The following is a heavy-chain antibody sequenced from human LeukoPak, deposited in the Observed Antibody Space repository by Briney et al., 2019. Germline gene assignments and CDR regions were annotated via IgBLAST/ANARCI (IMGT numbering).Heavy chain of an antibody. Sequence: SETLSLTCAVYGGSFSGYYWSWIRQPPGKGLEWIGEINHSGSTNYNPSLKSRVTISVDTSKNQFSLKLSSVTAADTAVYYCARIGPRNYYGSGSYYHYWGQGTLVTVSS. CDR3: ARIGPRNYYGSGSYYHY. D-gene: IGHD3-10*01. J-gene: IGHJ4*02. V-gene: IGHV4-34*01. CDR2: INHSGST. CDR1: GGSFSGYY.